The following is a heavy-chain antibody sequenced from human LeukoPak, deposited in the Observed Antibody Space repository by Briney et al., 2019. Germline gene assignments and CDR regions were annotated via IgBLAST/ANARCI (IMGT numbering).Heavy chain of an antibody. J-gene: IGHJ4*02. CDR1: GFTFSSYA. CDR2: VNSDGTST. CDR3: ARDLPGLSAAGTFDC. Sequence: GGSLRLSCAASGFTFSSYAMSWVRQAPGKGLVWVSRVNSDGTSTNYADSVKGRFTVSRDNAKNTLYLQMNSLRVEDTAVYYCARDLPGLSAAGTFDCWGQGTLVTVSS. D-gene: IGHD6-13*01. V-gene: IGHV3-74*01.